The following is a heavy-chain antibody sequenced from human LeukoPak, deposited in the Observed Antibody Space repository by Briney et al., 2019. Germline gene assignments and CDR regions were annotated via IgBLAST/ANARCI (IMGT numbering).Heavy chain of an antibody. J-gene: IGHJ4*02. V-gene: IGHV4-34*01. CDR3: ARVRRVFGVVPCKGYFDY. D-gene: IGHD3-3*01. Sequence: SETLSLTCAVYGGSFSGYYWSWIRQPPGKGLEWIGEINHSGSTNYNPSLKSRVTISVDTSKNQFSLKLSSVTAADTAVYYCARVRRVFGVVPCKGYFDYWGQGTLVTVSS. CDR1: GGSFSGYY. CDR2: INHSGST.